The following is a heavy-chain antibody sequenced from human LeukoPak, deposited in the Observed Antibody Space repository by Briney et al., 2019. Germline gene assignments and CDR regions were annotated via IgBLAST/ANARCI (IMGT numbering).Heavy chain of an antibody. CDR3: ASPTRGLRFLEWLLYS. D-gene: IGHD3-3*01. Sequence: ASVRVSCKASGYTFTGYYMHWVRQAPGQGLEWMGWINPNSGGTNYAQKFQGRVTMTRDTSISTAYMELSRLRSDDTAVYYCASPTRGLRFLEWLLYSWGQGTLVTVSS. CDR2: INPNSGGT. CDR1: GYTFTGYY. V-gene: IGHV1-2*02. J-gene: IGHJ4*02.